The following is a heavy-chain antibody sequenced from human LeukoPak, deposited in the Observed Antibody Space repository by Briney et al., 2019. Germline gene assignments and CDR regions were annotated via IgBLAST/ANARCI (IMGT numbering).Heavy chain of an antibody. V-gene: IGHV3-33*01. J-gene: IGHJ4*02. CDR1: GFTFSSYG. CDR2: IWYDGSNK. D-gene: IGHD3-10*01. CDR3: ARGGWDYYGSALFDY. Sequence: PGGSLRLSCAASGFTFSSYGMHWVRQAPGKGLEWVAVIWYDGSNKYYADSVKGRFTISRDNSKNTLYLQMYSLRAEDTAVYYCARGGWDYYGSALFDYWGQGTLVTVSS.